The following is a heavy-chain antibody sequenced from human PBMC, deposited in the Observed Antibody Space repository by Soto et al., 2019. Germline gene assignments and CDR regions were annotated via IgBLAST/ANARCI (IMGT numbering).Heavy chain of an antibody. Sequence: SVKVSCKASGGTFSSYAISWVRQAPGQGLEWMGGIIPIFGTANYAQKFQGRVTITADESTSTAYMELSSLRSEDTAVYYCARVIAVAGKYYCYGMDVWGQGTTVTVSS. J-gene: IGHJ6*02. CDR3: ARVIAVAGKYYCYGMDV. CDR1: GGTFSSYA. D-gene: IGHD6-19*01. V-gene: IGHV1-69*13. CDR2: IIPIFGTA.